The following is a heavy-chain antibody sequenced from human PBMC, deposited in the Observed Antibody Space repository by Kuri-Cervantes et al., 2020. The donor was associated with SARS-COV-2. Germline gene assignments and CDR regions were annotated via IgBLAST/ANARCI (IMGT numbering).Heavy chain of an antibody. V-gene: IGHV3-74*01. CDR3: VRDGDHWNFAY. D-gene: IGHD1-1*01. J-gene: IGHJ4*02. CDR1: GFTFSRHW. Sequence: GESLKISCAASGFTFSRHWIHWVRQAPGKGLVWVSRINPDGSYKNNADSVKGRFTLSRDNSKNTLFLQMNSLRAEDTAVYYCVRDGDHWNFAYWGQGTLVTVSS. CDR2: INPDGSYK.